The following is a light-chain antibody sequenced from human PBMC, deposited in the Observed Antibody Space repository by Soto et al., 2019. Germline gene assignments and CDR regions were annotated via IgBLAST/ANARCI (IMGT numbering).Light chain of an antibody. CDR2: EVS. V-gene: IGLV2-14*01. CDR1: SSDVGSYNY. J-gene: IGLJ1*01. Sequence: PVLTQPASVYGAPGQWITISCTGTSSDVGSYNYVSWYQQHPGKAPKLMIYEVSDRPSGISSRFSGSKSGNTASLTISGLQTEDEADYYCSSYTSSSTLFGTGTKVTVL. CDR3: SSYTSSSTL.